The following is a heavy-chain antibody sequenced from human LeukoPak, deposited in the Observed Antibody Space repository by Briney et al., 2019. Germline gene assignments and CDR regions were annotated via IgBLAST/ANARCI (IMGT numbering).Heavy chain of an antibody. CDR3: ARDLSVDTAMVGLDYHYYYMDV. J-gene: IGHJ6*03. D-gene: IGHD5-18*01. V-gene: IGHV4-61*02. CDR2: IYTSGST. Sequence: SQTLSLTCTVSGGSISSGSYYWSWIRQPAGKGLEWIGRIYTSGSTNYNPSLKSRVTISVDTSKNQFSLKLSSVTAADTAVYYCARDLSVDTAMVGLDYHYYYMDVWGKGTTVTISS. CDR1: GGSISSGSYY.